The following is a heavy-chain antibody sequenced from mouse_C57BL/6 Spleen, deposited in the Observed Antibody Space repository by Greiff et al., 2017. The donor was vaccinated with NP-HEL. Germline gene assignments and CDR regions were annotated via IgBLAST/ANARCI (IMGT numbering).Heavy chain of an antibody. V-gene: IGHV3-6*01. CDR2: ISYDGSN. CDR1: GYSITSGYY. J-gene: IGHJ3*01. D-gene: IGHD2-4*01. Sequence: EVKLVESGPGLVKPSQSLSLTCSVTGYSITSGYYWNWIRQFPGNKLEWMGYISYDGSNNYNPSLKNRISITRDTSKNQFFLKLNSVTTEDTATYYCAREMGYDSAWFAYWGQGTLVTVSA. CDR3: AREMGYDSAWFAY.